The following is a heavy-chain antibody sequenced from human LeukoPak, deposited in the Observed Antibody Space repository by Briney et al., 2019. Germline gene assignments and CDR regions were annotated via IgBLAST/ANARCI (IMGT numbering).Heavy chain of an antibody. CDR1: GFTFDAYG. D-gene: IGHD2-15*01. Sequence: GGSLRLSCAASGFTFDAYGMSLVRQAPGKGLEWVSGINWNGGSTGYADSVKGRFTISRDNAKNSLYLQMNSLRAEDTALYYCARSVAASRDYWGQGTLVTVSS. CDR2: INWNGGST. CDR3: ARSVAASRDY. V-gene: IGHV3-20*04. J-gene: IGHJ4*02.